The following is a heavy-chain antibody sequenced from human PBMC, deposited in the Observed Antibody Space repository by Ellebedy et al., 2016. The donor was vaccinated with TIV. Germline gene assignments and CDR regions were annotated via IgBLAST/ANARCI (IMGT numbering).Heavy chain of an antibody. CDR1: GGSISSGDYY. Sequence: MPSETLSLTCTVSGGSISSGDYYWSWIRQPPGKGLEWIGYIYYSGSTYYNPSLKSRVTISVDTSKNQFSLKLSSVTAADTAVYYCARGRGPAIGDYWGQGTLVTVSS. CDR3: ARGRGPAIGDY. D-gene: IGHD3-10*01. V-gene: IGHV4-30-4*01. CDR2: IYYSGST. J-gene: IGHJ4*02.